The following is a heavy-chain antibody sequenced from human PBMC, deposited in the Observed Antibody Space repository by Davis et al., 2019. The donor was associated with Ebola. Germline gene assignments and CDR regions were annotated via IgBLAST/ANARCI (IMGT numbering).Heavy chain of an antibody. V-gene: IGHV3-23*01. CDR2: ISASEGHT. D-gene: IGHD2-15*01. CDR3: ARYCHYTDCSYLDC. Sequence: GESLKISCAASGFTFSNYDMSWVRQVPGKGLEWVSTISASEGHTHYSDSVKGRFTISRDNSKDTLYLQMNSLRAEDTATYYCARYCHYTDCSYLDCWGQGTMVAVSS. J-gene: IGHJ4*02. CDR1: GFTFSNYD.